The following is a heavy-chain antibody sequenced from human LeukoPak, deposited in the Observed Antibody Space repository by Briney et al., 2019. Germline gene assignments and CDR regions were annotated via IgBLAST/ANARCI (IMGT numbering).Heavy chain of an antibody. CDR3: XXXXPXDY. J-gene: IGHJ4*02. CDR2: IXXXXXXX. V-gene: IGHV3-30*03. CDR1: GFTFRSYG. Sequence: PGGSLRLSCAASGFTFRSYGMHWVRQAPGKGLEWVAVIXXXXXXXXXXXXXXXRXTISRDNSKNTVFLQMNTLRTEDTAVYFCXXXXPXDYXGQGTLVTVSS. D-gene: IGHD1-14*01.